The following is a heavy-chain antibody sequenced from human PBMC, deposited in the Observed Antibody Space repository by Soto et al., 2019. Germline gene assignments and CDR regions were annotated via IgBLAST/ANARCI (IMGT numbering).Heavy chain of an antibody. D-gene: IGHD4-4*01. CDR1: GFTFSSYS. CDR3: ARDHVLHSHY. V-gene: IGHV3-48*02. CDR2: ISSSSSTI. J-gene: IGHJ4*02. Sequence: EVQLVESGGGLVQPGGSLRLSCAASGFTFSSYSMNWVRQAPGKGLEGVSYISSSSSTIYYADSVKGRFTISRDNDKNSLYMQMNSLRDADTAVYYCARDHVLHSHYWGQGTLVTVSS.